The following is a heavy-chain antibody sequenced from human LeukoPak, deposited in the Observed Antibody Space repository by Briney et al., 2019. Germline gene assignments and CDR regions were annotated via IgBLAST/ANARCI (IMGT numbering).Heavy chain of an antibody. CDR2: IYYSGST. D-gene: IGHD6-19*01. J-gene: IGHJ4*02. CDR3: AGRWSSGGGSAYFNS. Sequence: SETLSLTCTVSGGSISSYYWSWIRQPPGKGLEWIGYIYYSGSTNYNPSLKSRVTISVDTSKNQFSLKLSSVTAADTAVYYCAGRWSSGGGSAYFNSGGQGPLATVS. CDR1: GGSISSYY. V-gene: IGHV4-59*08.